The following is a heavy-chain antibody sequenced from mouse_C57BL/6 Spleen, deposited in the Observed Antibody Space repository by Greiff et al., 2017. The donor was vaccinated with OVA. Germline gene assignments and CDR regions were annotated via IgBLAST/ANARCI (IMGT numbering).Heavy chain of an antibody. CDR3: ARRAEGAEGYFDY. J-gene: IGHJ2*01. Sequence: QVTLKESGPGILQSSQTLSLTCSFSGFSLSTSGMGVSWLRQPSGKGLEWLAHIYWDDDKRYNPSLTSRLTISKDTSRNQVFLKITRVDTAETATCYGARRAEGAEGYFDYWGQGTTLTVSA. CDR1: GFSLSTSGMG. CDR2: IYWDDDK. V-gene: IGHV8-12*01.